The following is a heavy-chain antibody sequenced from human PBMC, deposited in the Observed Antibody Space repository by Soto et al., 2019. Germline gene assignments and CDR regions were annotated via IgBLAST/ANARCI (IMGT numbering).Heavy chain of an antibody. CDR2: IIPIFGTA. Sequence: SVKVSCKASGGTFSSYAISWVRQAPGQGLEWMGGIIPIFGTANYAQKFQGRVTITADESTSTAYMELSSLRSEDTAVYYCARAMGVAARHYYFDYWGQGTLVTVSS. D-gene: IGHD6-6*01. J-gene: IGHJ4*02. CDR3: ARAMGVAARHYYFDY. CDR1: GGTFSSYA. V-gene: IGHV1-69*13.